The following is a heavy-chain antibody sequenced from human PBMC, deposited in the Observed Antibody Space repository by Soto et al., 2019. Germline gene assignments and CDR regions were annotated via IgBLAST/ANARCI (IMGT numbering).Heavy chain of an antibody. D-gene: IGHD7-27*01. CDR1: GFNVSSDY. V-gene: IGHV3-53*01. Sequence: EVQLVESGGGLIQPGGSLRLSCVASGFNVSSDYMNWVRQAPGKGLEWVSVLSTTGFTSYADSVKGRFTISSDSSKNTLYLQMNSLRTEDTGVYYCVSQPHWARPFESWGQGTLVNVSS. J-gene: IGHJ4*02. CDR3: VSQPHWARPFES. CDR2: LSTTGFT.